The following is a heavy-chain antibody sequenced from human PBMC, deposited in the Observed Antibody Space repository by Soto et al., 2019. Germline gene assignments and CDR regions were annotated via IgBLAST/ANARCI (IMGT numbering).Heavy chain of an antibody. V-gene: IGHV4-59*08. D-gene: IGHD3-9*01. CDR2: IYYSGST. CDR1: GGSISSYY. J-gene: IGHJ4*02. CDR3: ARQGYYDIFTGKDY. Sequence: SETLSLTCTVSGGSISSYYWSWIRQPPGKGLEWIGYIYYSGSTNYNPSLKSRVTISVDTSKNQFSLKLSSVTAADTAVYYCARQGYYDIFTGKDYWGQGTLVTVPQ.